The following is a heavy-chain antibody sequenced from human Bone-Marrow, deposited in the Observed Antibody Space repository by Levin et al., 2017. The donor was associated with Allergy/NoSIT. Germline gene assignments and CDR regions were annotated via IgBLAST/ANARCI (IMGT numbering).Heavy chain of an antibody. CDR1: GFTFSNYW. D-gene: IGHD6-13*01. J-gene: IGHJ6*02. Sequence: GGSLRLSCVASGFTFSNYWIQWVRQSPGKGLVWVSRINGDGSARDYADSVRGRFTISRDNAKNTVYLQMNSLRDEDTALYYCAVSTGAMDVWGQGTTVTVSS. CDR3: AVSTGAMDV. CDR2: INGDGSAR. V-gene: IGHV3-74*01.